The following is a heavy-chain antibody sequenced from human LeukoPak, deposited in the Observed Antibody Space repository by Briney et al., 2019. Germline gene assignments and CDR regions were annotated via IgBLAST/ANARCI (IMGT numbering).Heavy chain of an antibody. D-gene: IGHD6-13*01. CDR3: ARATAGTRNSFDT. V-gene: IGHV3-74*03. J-gene: IGHJ3*02. CDR1: GFPFRVRW. CDR2: IKKDGFFS. Sequence: GGSLRLSCTASGFPFRVRWMHWVRQAPGKGLVWISLIKKDGFFSTYADSVKGRFTISRDNAKNTLYLQVNSLRAEDTAIYYCARATAGTRNSFDTWGQGTMVTVSS.